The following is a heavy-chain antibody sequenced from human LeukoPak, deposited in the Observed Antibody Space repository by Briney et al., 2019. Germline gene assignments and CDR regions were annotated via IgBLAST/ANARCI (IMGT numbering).Heavy chain of an antibody. V-gene: IGHV4-38-2*01. D-gene: IGHD1-1*01. CDR3: ANTTPEDYFDY. J-gene: IGHJ4*02. CDR1: GFTFSSY. CDR2: IYYSGST. Sequence: GSLRLSCAASGFTFSSYWGWIRQPPGKGLEWIGSIYYSGSTYYNPSLKSRVTISVDTSKNQFSLKLSSVTAADTAVYYCANTTPEDYFDYWGQGTLVTVSS.